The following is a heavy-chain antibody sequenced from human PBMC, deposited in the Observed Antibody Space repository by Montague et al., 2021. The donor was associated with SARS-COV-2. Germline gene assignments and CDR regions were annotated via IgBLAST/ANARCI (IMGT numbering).Heavy chain of an antibody. CDR1: GFKFDNYG. D-gene: IGHD2-15*01. CDR3: AKEGGDYSGEGYYFDY. Sequence: SLRLSCAASGFKFDNYGMHWVRQAPGKGLEWVAIIWHDGSNKYYRDSVKGRFTISRDNSKSTSYLQMDSLRAEDTAVYYCAKEGGDYSGEGYYFDYWGRGTLVTVSS. J-gene: IGHJ4*02. CDR2: IWHDGSNK. V-gene: IGHV3-33*06.